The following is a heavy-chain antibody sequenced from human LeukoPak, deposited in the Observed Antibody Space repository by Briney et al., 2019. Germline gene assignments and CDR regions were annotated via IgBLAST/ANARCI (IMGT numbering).Heavy chain of an antibody. CDR1: GYTFINYG. J-gene: IGHJ5*02. D-gene: IGHD5-18*01. CDR2: ISNYNGNT. CDR3: ARDPRSAYSFTWLNWFDP. Sequence: ASVKVSCKASGYTFINYGINWVRQAPGQGLQWMGWISNYNGNTNYAQKFQGRVTMTTDTSTGTAYMELRSLRFQDAPVYYCARDPRSAYSFTWLNWFDPWGQGTLVTVSS. V-gene: IGHV1-18*01.